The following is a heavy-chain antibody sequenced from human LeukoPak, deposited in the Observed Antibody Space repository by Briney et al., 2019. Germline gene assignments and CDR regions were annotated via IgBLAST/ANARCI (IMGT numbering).Heavy chain of an antibody. J-gene: IGHJ4*02. CDR1: GGSFSGYY. D-gene: IGHD3-10*01. CDR3: ARYHRYSGFYGSGSYGDY. V-gene: IGHV4-34*01. Sequence: SETLSLTCAVYGGSFSGYYWSWIRQPPGKGLEWIGEINHSGSTSYNPSLKSRVTISVDTSKNQFSLKLSSVTAADTAAYYCARYHRYSGFYGSGSYGDYWGQGTLVTVSS. CDR2: INHSGST.